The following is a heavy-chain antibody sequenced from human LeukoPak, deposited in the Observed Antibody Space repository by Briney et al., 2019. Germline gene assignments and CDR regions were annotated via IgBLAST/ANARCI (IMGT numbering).Heavy chain of an antibody. CDR3: ATVGGYSYGSMVDY. CDR2: FDPEDGET. Sequence: ASVKVSRKVSGYTLTELSMHWVRQAPGKGLEWMGGFDPEDGETIYAQKFQGRVTMTEDTSTDTAYMELSSLRSEDTAVYYCATVGGYSYGSMVDYWGQGTLVTVSS. V-gene: IGHV1-24*01. CDR1: GYTLTELS. D-gene: IGHD5-18*01. J-gene: IGHJ4*02.